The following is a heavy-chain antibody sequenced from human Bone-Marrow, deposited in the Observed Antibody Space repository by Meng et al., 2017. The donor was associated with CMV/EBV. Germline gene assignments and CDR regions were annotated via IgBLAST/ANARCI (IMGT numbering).Heavy chain of an antibody. CDR3: AREGPYVDTAMVYGMDV. CDR2: IYHSGST. J-gene: IGHJ6*02. V-gene: IGHV4-38-2*02. Sequence: GSLRLSCTVSGYSISSGYYWGWIRQPPGKGLEWIGSIYHSGSTYYNPSLKSRVTISVDTSKNQFSLKLSSVTAADTAVYYCAREGPYVDTAMVYGMDVWGQGTTVIVSS. CDR1: GYSISSGYY. D-gene: IGHD5-18*01.